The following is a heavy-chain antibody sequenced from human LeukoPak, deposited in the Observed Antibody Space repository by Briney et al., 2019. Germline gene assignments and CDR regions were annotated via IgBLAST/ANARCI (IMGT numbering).Heavy chain of an antibody. D-gene: IGHD6-13*01. CDR1: GGSISSYY. CDR3: ARRGESGSSWTPFDY. V-gene: IGHV4-59*08. CDR2: IYYSGST. J-gene: IGHJ4*02. Sequence: TPSETLSLTCTGSGGSISSYYWSWIRQPPGKGLEWIGYIYYSGSTNYNPSLKSRVTISVDTSKNQFSLKLSSVTAADTAVYYCARRGESGSSWTPFDYWGQGTLVTVSS.